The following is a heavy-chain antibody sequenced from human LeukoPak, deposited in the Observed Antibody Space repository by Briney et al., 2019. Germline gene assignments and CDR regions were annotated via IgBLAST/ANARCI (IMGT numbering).Heavy chain of an antibody. V-gene: IGHV1-69*06. J-gene: IGHJ4*02. CDR3: AQTVVVTARPFDY. Sequence: SVKVSCKASGGTFSSYAISWVRQAPGQGLEWMGGIIPIFGTANYAQKFQGRVTITADKSTSTAYMELSSLRSEDTAVYYCAQTVVVTARPFDYWGQGTLVTVSS. CDR1: GGTFSSYA. D-gene: IGHD2-21*02. CDR2: IIPIFGTA.